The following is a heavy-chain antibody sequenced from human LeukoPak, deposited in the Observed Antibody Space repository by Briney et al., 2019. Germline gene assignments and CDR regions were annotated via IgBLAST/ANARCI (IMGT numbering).Heavy chain of an antibody. CDR1: GFTYSHYG. D-gene: IGHD4-11*01. V-gene: IGHV3-33*06. CDR2: IWTDGTEK. J-gene: IGHJ4*02. Sequence: GGSLRLSCAASGFTYSHYGMHWVRQAPGKGLEWVAGIWTDGTEKYYGDAVKGRFTISRYNSRNTLYLQINSLRGEDTAVYYCAKDAQRGFDYSNSLEYWGQGTLVTVSS. CDR3: AKDAQRGFDYSNSLEY.